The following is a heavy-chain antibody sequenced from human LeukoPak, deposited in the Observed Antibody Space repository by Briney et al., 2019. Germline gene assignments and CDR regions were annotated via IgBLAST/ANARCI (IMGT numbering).Heavy chain of an antibody. J-gene: IGHJ4*02. CDR2: ISSTTSYI. CDR1: GFIFNTYS. CDR3: ARPLSSGSPQGLPTSPHLDY. V-gene: IGHV3-21*01. Sequence: PGGSLRLSCAASGFIFNTYSMNWVRQAPGKGLERVSSISSTTSYIFYADSVKGRFTISRDNAKNSLYLQMTSLRAEDTAVYYCARPLSSGSPQGLPTSPHLDYWGQGTLVTVSS. D-gene: IGHD3-10*01.